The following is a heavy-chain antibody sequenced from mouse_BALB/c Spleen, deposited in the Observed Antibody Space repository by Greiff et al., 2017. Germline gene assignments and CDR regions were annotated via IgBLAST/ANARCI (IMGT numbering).Heavy chain of an antibody. CDR3: ARAYYYGSNYFDY. Sequence: VKLMESGPGLVAPSQSLSITCTVSGFSLTSYGVHWVRQPPGKGLEWLGVIWAGGSTNYNSALMSRLSISKDNSKSQVFLKMNSLQTDDTAMYYCARAYYYGSNYFDYWGQGTTLTVSS. J-gene: IGHJ2*01. CDR2: IWAGGST. D-gene: IGHD1-1*01. V-gene: IGHV2-9*02. CDR1: GFSLTSYG.